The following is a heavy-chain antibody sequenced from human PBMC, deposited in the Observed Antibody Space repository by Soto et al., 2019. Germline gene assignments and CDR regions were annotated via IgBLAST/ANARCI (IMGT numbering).Heavy chain of an antibody. CDR2: IIPFFGTT. Sequence: SVKVSCKASGGTFSTFGVSWVRAAAGQGLEWMGGIIPFFGTTKYSQKFEDRISITADESTNTVYMDLRSLTSEDTAIYYCARSAPMDAGDKYYYDFWGQGALVTVSS. J-gene: IGHJ4*02. CDR1: GGTFSTFG. D-gene: IGHD3-16*01. CDR3: ARSAPMDAGDKYYYDF. V-gene: IGHV1-69*13.